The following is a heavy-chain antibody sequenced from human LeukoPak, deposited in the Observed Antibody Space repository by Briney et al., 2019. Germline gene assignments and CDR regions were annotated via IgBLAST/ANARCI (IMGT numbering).Heavy chain of an antibody. Sequence: PGGSLRLSCAASGFTFDDYAMHWVRQAPGKGLGWVSGISWNSGSIGYADSVKGRFTISRDNAKNSLYLQMNSLRAEDTAIYYCTRVGYIDEGIDYWGQGTLVTVSS. V-gene: IGHV3-9*01. CDR2: ISWNSGSI. CDR1: GFTFDDYA. J-gene: IGHJ4*02. D-gene: IGHD5-24*01. CDR3: TRVGYIDEGIDY.